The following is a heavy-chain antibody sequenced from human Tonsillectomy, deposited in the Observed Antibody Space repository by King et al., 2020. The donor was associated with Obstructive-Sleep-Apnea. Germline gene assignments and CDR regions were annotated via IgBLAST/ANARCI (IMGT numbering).Heavy chain of an antibody. CDR3: ARQGGYCGGDCYPGYVDL. V-gene: IGHV3-33*01. Sequence: VQLVESGGGVGQPGRSLRLSCAASGFSFSNYGMHWVRQAPGKGLEWVAVIWYEGSNRYYADSVKGRFTISRDNSKNRLYLQMNSLRAEDTAVYYCARQGGYCGGDCYPGYVDLWGRGTLVTVSS. J-gene: IGHJ2*01. CDR1: GFSFSNYG. CDR2: IWYEGSNR. D-gene: IGHD2-21*02.